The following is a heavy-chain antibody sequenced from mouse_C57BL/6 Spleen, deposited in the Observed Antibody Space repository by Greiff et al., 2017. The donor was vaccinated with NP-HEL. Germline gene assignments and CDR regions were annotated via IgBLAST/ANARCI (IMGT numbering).Heavy chain of an antibody. D-gene: IGHD2-5*01. CDR3: ARSYSNSFAY. Sequence: QVQLKQPGAELVRPGSSVKLSCKASGYTFTSYWMHWVKQRPIQGLEWIGNIDPSDSETHYNQKFKDKATLTVDKSSSTAYMQLSSLTSEDSAVYYCARSYSNSFAYWGQGTLVTVST. CDR2: IDPSDSET. V-gene: IGHV1-52*01. J-gene: IGHJ3*01. CDR1: GYTFTSYW.